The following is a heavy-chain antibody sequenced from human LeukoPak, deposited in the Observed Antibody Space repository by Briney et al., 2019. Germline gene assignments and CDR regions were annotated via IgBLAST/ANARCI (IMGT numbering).Heavy chain of an antibody. J-gene: IGHJ5*02. CDR3: ARAGARSGSYRGWFDP. CDR1: GFTFSSYA. CDR2: INSDGSST. D-gene: IGHD1-26*01. Sequence: GGSLRLSCAASGFTFSSYAMSWVRQAPGKGLVWVSRINSDGSSTSYADSAKGRFTISRDNAKNTLYLQMNSLRAEDTAVYYCARAGARSGSYRGWFDPWGQGTLVTVSS. V-gene: IGHV3-74*01.